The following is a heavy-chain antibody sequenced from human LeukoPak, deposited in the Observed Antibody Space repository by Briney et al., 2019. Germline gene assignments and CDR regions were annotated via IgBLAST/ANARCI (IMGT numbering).Heavy chain of an antibody. Sequence: ASVKVSCKASGYTFTSYGISWVRQAPGQGLEWMGWISAYNGNTNYAQKLQGRVTMTTDTSTSTAYMELRSLRSDDTAVYYCASASAGESPHPLFDYWGQGTLDTVPS. CDR1: GYTFTSYG. CDR3: ASASAGESPHPLFDY. V-gene: IGHV1-18*01. J-gene: IGHJ4*02. CDR2: ISAYNGNT. D-gene: IGHD3-10*01.